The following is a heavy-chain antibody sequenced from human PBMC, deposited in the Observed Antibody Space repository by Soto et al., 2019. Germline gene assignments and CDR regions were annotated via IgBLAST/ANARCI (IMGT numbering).Heavy chain of an antibody. D-gene: IGHD3-10*01. CDR1: GFTFSSYG. CDR2: ISSDGSDK. CDR3: ARERLYGAGLIDV. V-gene: IGHV3-30-3*01. J-gene: IGHJ6*02. Sequence: QVQLVESGGGVVQPGRSLRLSCAASGFTFSSYGMHWVRQAPGKGLEWVAVISSDGSDKYYADSVKGRFTISRDNSKNTLYVQLNRLRAEDTALYYCARERLYGAGLIDVWGQGTTVTVSS.